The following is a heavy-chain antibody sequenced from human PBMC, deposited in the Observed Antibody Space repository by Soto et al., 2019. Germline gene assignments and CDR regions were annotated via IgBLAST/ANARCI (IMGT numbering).Heavy chain of an antibody. CDR3: ARAPSHPNFYGSGSRTRYYMDV. CDR2: ISSNGGST. J-gene: IGHJ6*03. D-gene: IGHD3-10*01. Sequence: GESLKISCAASGFTFSSYAMHWVRQAPGKGLEYVSAISSNGGSTYYANSVKGRFTISRDNSKNTLYLQMGSLRAEDMAVYYCARAPSHPNFYGSGSRTRYYMDVWGKGTTVTVSS. V-gene: IGHV3-64*01. CDR1: GFTFSSYA.